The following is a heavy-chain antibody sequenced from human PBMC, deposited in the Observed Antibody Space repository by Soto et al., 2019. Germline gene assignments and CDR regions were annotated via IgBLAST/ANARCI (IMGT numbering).Heavy chain of an antibody. CDR3: ARGQGATAGHSNFDY. CDR2: IYDSGNT. Sequence: QLQLQESGSGLVKPSQTLSLTCAVSGGSISGTTYSWSWIRQPPGKGLEWIGYIYDSGNTYYNPSLKSQFSISVDRSKNQCALKSSSVTAADTAVYYCARGQGATAGHSNFDYWGQGALVTVSS. CDR1: GGSISGTTYS. V-gene: IGHV4-30-2*01. D-gene: IGHD6-13*01. J-gene: IGHJ4*02.